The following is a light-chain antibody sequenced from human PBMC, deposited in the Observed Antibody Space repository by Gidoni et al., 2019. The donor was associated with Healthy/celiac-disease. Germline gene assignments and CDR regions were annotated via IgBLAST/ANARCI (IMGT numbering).Light chain of an antibody. V-gene: IGKV2-30*02. Sequence: DVVLTQSPPSLPVTLGQPASISCRSSQGLVHSDGSTYLNWFHQRPGQSPRRLIYQISNRDSGVPDRFSGSGSGTDFTLKISRVEAEDVGLYYCMQGTHWPLTFGGGTKVEIK. CDR3: MQGTHWPLT. CDR1: QGLVHSDGSTY. CDR2: QIS. J-gene: IGKJ4*01.